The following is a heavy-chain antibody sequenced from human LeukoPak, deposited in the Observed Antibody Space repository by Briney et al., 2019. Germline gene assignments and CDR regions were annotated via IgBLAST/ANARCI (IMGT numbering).Heavy chain of an antibody. CDR2: INPSGGST. D-gene: IGHD6-13*01. J-gene: IGHJ4*02. CDR3: ARGLPSPWIAAAGTGGY. CDR1: GYTFTSYY. Sequence: ASVKVSCKASGYTFTSYYMHWVRQAPGQGLEWMGIINPSGGSTSYAQKFQGRVTMTRDTSTSTVYMELSSLRSEDTAVYYCARGLPSPWIAAAGTGGYWGQGTLVTVSS. V-gene: IGHV1-46*01.